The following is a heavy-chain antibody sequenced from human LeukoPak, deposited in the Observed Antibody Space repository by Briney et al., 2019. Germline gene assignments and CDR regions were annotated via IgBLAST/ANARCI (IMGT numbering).Heavy chain of an antibody. J-gene: IGHJ4*02. V-gene: IGHV5-51*01. Sequence: GESLKISCKGSGYTFTSFWLGWGRQMPGKGLEWMGIIYPGDSDTRYSPSFQGQVTISADKSITTAYLQWSSLKASDTAMYYCARLVGVSGIQDYWGQGTLVTVSS. CDR2: IYPGDSDT. CDR3: ARLVGVSGIQDY. D-gene: IGHD2-21*01. CDR1: GYTFTSFW.